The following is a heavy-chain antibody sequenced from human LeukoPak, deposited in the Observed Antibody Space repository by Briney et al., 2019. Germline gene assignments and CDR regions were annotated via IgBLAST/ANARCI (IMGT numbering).Heavy chain of an antibody. J-gene: IGHJ4*02. CDR3: ASAGAPYYFDY. V-gene: IGHV4-39*01. D-gene: IGHD3-10*01. Sequence: SETLSLTCTVSGGSISSSSYYWGWIRQPPGNGLEWIGSIYYSGSTYYNPSLKSRVTISVDTSKNQFSLKLSSVTAADTAVYYCASAGAPYYFDYWGQGTLVTVSS. CDR2: IYYSGST. CDR1: GGSISSSSYY.